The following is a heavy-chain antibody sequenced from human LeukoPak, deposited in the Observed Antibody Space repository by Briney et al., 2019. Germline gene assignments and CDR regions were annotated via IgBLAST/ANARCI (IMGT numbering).Heavy chain of an antibody. D-gene: IGHD3-22*01. CDR1: GFTFSSYG. V-gene: IGHV3-30*18. Sequence: GGTLRLSCAASGFTFSSYGMHWVRQAPGKGLEWVAVISYDGSNKYYADSVKGRFTISRDNSKNTLYLQMNSLRAEDTAVYYCAKDLVDSSGYYPDRRYYYYYMDVWGKGTTVTVSS. CDR3: AKDLVDSSGYYPDRRYYYYYMDV. CDR2: ISYDGSNK. J-gene: IGHJ6*03.